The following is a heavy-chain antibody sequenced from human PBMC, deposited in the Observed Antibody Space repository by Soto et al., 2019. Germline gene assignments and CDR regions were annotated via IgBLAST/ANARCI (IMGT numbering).Heavy chain of an antibody. J-gene: IGHJ4*02. CDR1: VYSFTSYW. CDR3: ARRQGDSSSWYEADY. Sequence: EVQLVQSGAEVKKPGESLKISCKGSVYSFTSYWIGWVRQMPGKGLEWMGIIYPGDSDTRYSPSFQGQVTISADKSISTAYLQWSSLKASDTGMYYCARRQGDSSSWYEADYWGQGTLVTVSS. D-gene: IGHD6-13*01. CDR2: IYPGDSDT. V-gene: IGHV5-51*01.